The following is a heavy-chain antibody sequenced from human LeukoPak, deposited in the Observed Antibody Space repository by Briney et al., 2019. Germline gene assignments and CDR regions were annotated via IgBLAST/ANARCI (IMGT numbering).Heavy chain of an antibody. CDR2: INHSGIT. Sequence: SETLSLTCGVYGGSFSDYYWSWIRQPPGKGLEGIGEINHSGITNYNPFLKSRVTMSLDTSRKQFALTLRSLTAADTAVYFCARRRDGDYSTAYFDLWGRGTPVTVSS. D-gene: IGHD4-17*01. CDR3: ARRRDGDYSTAYFDL. J-gene: IGHJ2*01. CDR1: GGSFSDYY. V-gene: IGHV4-34*01.